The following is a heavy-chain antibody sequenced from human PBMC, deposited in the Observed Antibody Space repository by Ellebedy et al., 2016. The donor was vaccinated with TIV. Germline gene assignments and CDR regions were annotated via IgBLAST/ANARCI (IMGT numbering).Heavy chain of an antibody. CDR1: GFTFSSYW. J-gene: IGHJ6*02. V-gene: IGHV3-30-3*01. D-gene: IGHD2-8*01. Sequence: PGGSLRLSCAASGFTFSSYWMHWVRQAPGKGLEWVAVMSYDGSNKYYADSVKGRFTISRDNSKNTLYLQMNSLRAEDTAVYYCAREEEYAALNYYDHGMDVWGQGTTVTVSS. CDR2: MSYDGSNK. CDR3: AREEEYAALNYYDHGMDV.